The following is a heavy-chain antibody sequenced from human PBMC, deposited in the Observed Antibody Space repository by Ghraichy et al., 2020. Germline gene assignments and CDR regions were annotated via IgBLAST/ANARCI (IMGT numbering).Heavy chain of an antibody. CDR2: IGSSGSSK. CDR1: GFTFSDYS. CDR3: AREGDVYYGMDV. J-gene: IGHJ6*02. D-gene: IGHD5-24*01. Sequence: GGSLRLSCAASGFTFSDYSISWIRQAPGKGLEWVSYIGSSGSSKYYADSVKGRFTISRDNAKNSLYLQMNSLRADDTAVYYCAREGDVYYGMDVWGHGTTVTVSS. V-gene: IGHV3-11*01.